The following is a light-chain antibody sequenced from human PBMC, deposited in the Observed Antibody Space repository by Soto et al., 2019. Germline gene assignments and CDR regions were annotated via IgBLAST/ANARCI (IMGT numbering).Light chain of an antibody. CDR1: SSNIGSNT. V-gene: IGLV1-44*01. Sequence: QSVLTQPPSASGTPGQRVTISCSGSSSNIGSNTVNWYQQLPGTAPKLLIYSNNQRPSGVPDRFSGSKSGTSASLAISVLQSEDEADYYCAAWDDSLNGRGVFGGGTKVTVL. CDR2: SNN. CDR3: AAWDDSLNGRGV. J-gene: IGLJ2*01.